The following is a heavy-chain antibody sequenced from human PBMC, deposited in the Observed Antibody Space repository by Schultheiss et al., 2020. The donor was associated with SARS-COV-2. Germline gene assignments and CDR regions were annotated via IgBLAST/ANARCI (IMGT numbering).Heavy chain of an antibody. V-gene: IGHV1-3*01. CDR1: GYTFTSYA. CDR3: ARGKKTSIAARFTSNWFDP. D-gene: IGHD6-6*01. J-gene: IGHJ5*02. CDR2: INAGNGNT. Sequence: ASVKVSCKASGYTFTSYAMHWVRQAPGQRLEWMGWINAGNGNTKYSQKFQGRVTITRDTSASTAYMELSSLRSEDTAVYYCARGKKTSIAARFTSNWFDPWGQGTLVTVSS.